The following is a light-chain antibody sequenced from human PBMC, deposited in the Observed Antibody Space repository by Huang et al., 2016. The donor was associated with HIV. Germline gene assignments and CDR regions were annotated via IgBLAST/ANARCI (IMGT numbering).Light chain of an antibody. CDR3: QQYFETPLT. CDR1: QTILYSSKNKNY. Sequence: DIVMTQSPDSLAVSRGEEATVNCKSSQTILYSSKNKNYLAWYQQKPGQPPKLLIYCASTRESGVPDRFSGSGSGTDFTLTISSLQAEDVAVYYCQQYFETPLTFGGGTKVEIK. CDR2: CAS. J-gene: IGKJ4*01. V-gene: IGKV4-1*01.